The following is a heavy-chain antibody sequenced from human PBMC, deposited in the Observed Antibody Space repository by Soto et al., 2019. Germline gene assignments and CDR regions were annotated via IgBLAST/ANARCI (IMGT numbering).Heavy chain of an antibody. J-gene: IGHJ6*02. V-gene: IGHV1-69*02. D-gene: IGHD4-17*01. Sequence: QVQLVQSGAVVKKPGSSVKVSCKASGGTFSSSTISWVRQAPGQGLEWMGRIIPLLDIANYAQKFQGRVTSTVDKSTSTAYMEMTTLRSEDTAVYYCATGVGYGDYSDWGQGTTVTVSS. CDR3: ATGVGYGDYSD. CDR2: IIPLLDIA. CDR1: GGTFSSST.